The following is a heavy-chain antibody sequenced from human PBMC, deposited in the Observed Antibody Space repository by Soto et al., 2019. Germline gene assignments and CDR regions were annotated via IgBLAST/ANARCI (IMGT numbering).Heavy chain of an antibody. Sequence: GGYLRLSWVGSEFIFSRYSMLLVRHAPGKSLELVSYISSSSSTIYYADSVKGRFTISRDNAKNSLYLQMNSLRAEDTAVYYCARENGYCSGSSCYHFDHWGQGTLVTVSS. J-gene: IGHJ4*02. CDR3: ARENGYCSGSSCYHFDH. D-gene: IGHD2-15*01. CDR2: ISSSSSTI. CDR1: EFIFSRYS. V-gene: IGHV3-48*01.